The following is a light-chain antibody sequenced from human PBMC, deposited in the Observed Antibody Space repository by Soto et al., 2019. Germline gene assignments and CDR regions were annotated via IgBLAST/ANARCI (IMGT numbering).Light chain of an antibody. Sequence: IVLSKTPGTLSLAPGERATLSCRASQSVSSSYLAWYQQRPGQAPRLLVYGASRRASGIPDRSSGSGSGTEFSLTITRLEPEDFAVFYCEHYGASPHTFGQGTKVDI. CDR3: EHYGASPHT. CDR1: QSVSSSY. CDR2: GAS. V-gene: IGKV3-20*01. J-gene: IGKJ1*01.